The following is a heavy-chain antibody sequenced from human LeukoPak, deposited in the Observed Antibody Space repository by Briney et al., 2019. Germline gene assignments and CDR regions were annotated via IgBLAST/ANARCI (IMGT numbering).Heavy chain of an antibody. CDR3: ARGLYYGSGSYGADY. CDR2: INGDGSST. D-gene: IGHD3-10*01. CDR1: GFTFSAYW. Sequence: GGSLRLSCAASGFTFSAYWMHWVRQAPGKGLVWVSRINGDGSSTTYEDSVKGRFTISRDNAKNTVYLQMNSLRADDTAVYYCARGLYYGSGSYGADYWGQGTLVTVSS. J-gene: IGHJ4*02. V-gene: IGHV3-74*03.